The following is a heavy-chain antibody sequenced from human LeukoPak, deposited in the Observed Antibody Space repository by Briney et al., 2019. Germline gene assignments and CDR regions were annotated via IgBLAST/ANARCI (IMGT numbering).Heavy chain of an antibody. CDR3: ARMNWDSSGSSDY. J-gene: IGHJ4*02. CDR1: GFSFSSHS. CDR2: ISDSSSYI. D-gene: IGHD6-19*01. Sequence: GGSLRLSCVVSGFSFSSHSMNWVRQAPGKGLEWVSFISDSSSYIYYAASVKGRFTISRDNAKNSLFLQMNSLRSEDTAVYYCARMNWDSSGSSDYWGQGTLVTVSS. V-gene: IGHV3-21*04.